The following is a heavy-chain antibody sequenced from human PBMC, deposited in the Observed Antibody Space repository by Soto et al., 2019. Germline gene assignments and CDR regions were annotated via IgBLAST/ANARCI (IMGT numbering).Heavy chain of an antibody. V-gene: IGHV1-58*01. D-gene: IGHD3-3*01. CDR2: IVVGSGNT. CDR1: GFTFTSSA. CDR3: AAPLRSDAFDI. Sequence: ASVKVSCKASGFTFTSSAVQWVRQARGQRLEWIGWIVVGSGNTNYAQKFQERVTITRDMSTSTAYMELSSLRSEGTAVYYCAAPLRSDAFDIWGQGTMVTVSS. J-gene: IGHJ3*02.